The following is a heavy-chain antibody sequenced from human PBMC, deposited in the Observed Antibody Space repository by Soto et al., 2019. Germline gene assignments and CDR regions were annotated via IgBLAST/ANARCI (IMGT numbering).Heavy chain of an antibody. CDR3: TRPGGYCGGGSCYAFNDY. V-gene: IGHV3-73*01. Sequence: EVQLVASGGGWVQPGGSLKLSCAASGFTFSASAMHWVRQASGTGLEGVGRVRSKTNNYATAYGASVEGRFTISRDDSKNKASLQMQRLKIEDTAVYYCTRPGGYCGGGSCYAFNDYWGQGTLVTVSS. D-gene: IGHD2-15*01. J-gene: IGHJ4*02. CDR1: GFTFSASA. CDR2: VRSKTNNYAT.